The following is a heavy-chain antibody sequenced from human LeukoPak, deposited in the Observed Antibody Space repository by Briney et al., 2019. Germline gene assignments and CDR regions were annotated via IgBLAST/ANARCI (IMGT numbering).Heavy chain of an antibody. CDR3: ARVSPNTVTTLQYFDY. J-gene: IGHJ4*02. Sequence: GGSLRLSCAASGITLSTYEMHWVREAPGKGLEWMSYISASGNTVFQPDSVRGRFTVSRDNARNSVYLQMNSLRAEDTAVYYCARVSPNTVTTLQYFDYWGQGTLVTVSS. D-gene: IGHD4-17*01. CDR1: GITLSTYE. V-gene: IGHV3-48*03. CDR2: ISASGNTV.